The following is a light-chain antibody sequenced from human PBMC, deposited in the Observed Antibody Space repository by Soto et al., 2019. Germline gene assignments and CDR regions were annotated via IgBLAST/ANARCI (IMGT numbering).Light chain of an antibody. J-gene: IGKJ3*01. V-gene: IGKV1-12*01. Sequence: DIQMTQSPSSVSASVGDRVTITCQASQGINCWLAWYQQKPGKAPKLLIYATSRLQSGVPSRFSGSRSGTDFTLIISSLQPEDFGTYYCQQADSFPHTFGPGTKVDI. CDR3: QQADSFPHT. CDR2: ATS. CDR1: QGINCW.